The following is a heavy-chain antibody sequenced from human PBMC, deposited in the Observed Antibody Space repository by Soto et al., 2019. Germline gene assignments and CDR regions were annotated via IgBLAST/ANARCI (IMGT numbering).Heavy chain of an antibody. CDR3: VKAEGIGTMDV. CDR1: RFTFSQAW. Sequence: PVGSLRLSCAASRFTFSQAWMSWVRQAPGKGLEWVASITYSGSNVYYADSVKGRFSASRDNAKNSLSLQMDSLRPDDTAIYFCVKAEGIGTMDVWGQGTTLTVSS. J-gene: IGHJ6*02. V-gene: IGHV3-21*01. D-gene: IGHD1-1*01. CDR2: ITYSGSNV.